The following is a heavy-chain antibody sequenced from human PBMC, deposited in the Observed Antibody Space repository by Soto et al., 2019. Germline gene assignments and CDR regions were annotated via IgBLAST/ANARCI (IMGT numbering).Heavy chain of an antibody. CDR2: IYYTGFT. J-gene: IGHJ4*02. Sequence: SETLSLTCTVSGGSISSSSYYWGWIRQPPGKGLEWIGSIYYTGFTSYNPSLESRVSVSVDTSKNQFSLKVSGVSAADTAVYYCATSQKGYNWNYFDHWGQGALVTVSS. V-gene: IGHV4-39*01. D-gene: IGHD1-20*01. CDR1: GGSISSSSYY. CDR3: ATSQKGYNWNYFDH.